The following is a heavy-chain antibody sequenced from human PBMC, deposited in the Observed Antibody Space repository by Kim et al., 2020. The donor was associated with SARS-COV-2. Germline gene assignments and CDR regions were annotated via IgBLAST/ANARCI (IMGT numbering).Heavy chain of an antibody. Sequence: SETLSLTCTVSGGSISSYYWSWIRQPPGKGLEWIGYIYYSGSTNYNPSLKSRVTISVDTSKNQFSLKLSSVTAADTAVYYCARDYRYGMDVWGQGTTVTVSS. V-gene: IGHV4-59*13. D-gene: IGHD3-16*02. CDR3: ARDYRYGMDV. CDR2: IYYSGST. CDR1: GGSISSYY. J-gene: IGHJ6*02.